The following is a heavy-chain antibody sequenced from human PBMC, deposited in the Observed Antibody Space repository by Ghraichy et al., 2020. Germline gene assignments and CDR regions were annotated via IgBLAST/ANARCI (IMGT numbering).Heavy chain of an antibody. CDR2: IYYSGST. D-gene: IGHD3-9*01. CDR3: ASSSDILTGPLNY. CDR1: GGSISSYF. V-gene: IGHV4-59*01. Sequence: SETLSLTCTVSGGSISSYFWSWIRQPPGKGLEWIGYIYYSGSTNYNPSLKSRVTISVDTSKNQFSLKLSSVTAADTAVYYCASSSDILTGPLNYWGQGTLVTVSS. J-gene: IGHJ4*02.